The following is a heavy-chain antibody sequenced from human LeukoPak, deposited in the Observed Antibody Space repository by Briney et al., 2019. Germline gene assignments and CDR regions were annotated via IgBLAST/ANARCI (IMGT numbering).Heavy chain of an antibody. Sequence: PSETLSLTCAVYGGSFSGYYWSWIRQPAGKGLEWIGRIYTSGSTNYNPSLKSRVTTSVDTSKNQFSLKLSSVTAADTAVYYCARDRPEVGCSGGSCYSYYNWFDPWGQGTLVTVSS. D-gene: IGHD2-15*01. V-gene: IGHV4-4*07. J-gene: IGHJ5*02. CDR2: IYTSGST. CDR1: GGSFSGYY. CDR3: ARDRPEVGCSGGSCYSYYNWFDP.